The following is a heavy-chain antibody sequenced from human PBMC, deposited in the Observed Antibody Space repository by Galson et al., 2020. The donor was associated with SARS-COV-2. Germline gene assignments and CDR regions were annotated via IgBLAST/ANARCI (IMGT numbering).Heavy chain of an antibody. CDR3: AKSLGVVIDSRMENYYNGMDV. CDR1: GFNFRTSG. CDR2: ISGSGDST. J-gene: IGHJ6*02. V-gene: IGHV3-23*01. D-gene: IGHD3-3*01. Sequence: GESLKIPCAASGFNFRTSGMSWVRPAPGKGLEWVAPISGSGDSTYYADSVKGRFTISRANSMNTVYLQMNSLRLEDTAVYYCAKSLGVVIDSRMENYYNGMDVWGQGTTVTVSS.